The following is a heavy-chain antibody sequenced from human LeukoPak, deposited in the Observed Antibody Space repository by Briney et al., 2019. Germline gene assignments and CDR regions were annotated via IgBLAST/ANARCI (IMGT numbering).Heavy chain of an antibody. CDR1: GYTFTSYA. CDR2: INAGNGNT. Sequence: ASVKVSRKASGYTFTSYAMHWVRQAPGQRLEWMGWINAGNGNTKYSQKFQGRVTITRDTSASTAYMELSSLRSEDTAVYYCARGPRRQQLVRDNWFDPWGQGTLVTVSS. CDR3: ARGPRRQQLVRDNWFDP. J-gene: IGHJ5*02. D-gene: IGHD6-13*01. V-gene: IGHV1-3*01.